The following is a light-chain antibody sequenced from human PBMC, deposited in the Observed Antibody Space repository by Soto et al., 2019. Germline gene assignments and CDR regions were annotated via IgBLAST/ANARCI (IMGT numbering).Light chain of an antibody. CDR2: GVT. CDR3: SSYTSSSTRV. J-gene: IGLJ3*02. Sequence: QSALTQPASVSGSPGQSITISCTGTTSDVGNYNYVSWYQHHPGKAPKLLIYGVTNRPSGVSNRFSGSKSGNTASLTISGLQAGDEADYYCSSYTSSSTRVFGGGTKLTVL. V-gene: IGLV2-14*01. CDR1: TSDVGNYNY.